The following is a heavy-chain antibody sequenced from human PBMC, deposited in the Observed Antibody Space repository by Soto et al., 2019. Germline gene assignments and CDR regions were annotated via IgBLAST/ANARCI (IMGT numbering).Heavy chain of an antibody. V-gene: IGHV1-2*02. CDR2: INPNSGGT. CDR3: ARAPGMGDFWSGYYYYYGMDV. J-gene: IGHJ6*02. D-gene: IGHD3-3*01. Sequence: ASVKVSCKASGYTFTGYYMHWVRQAPGQGLEWMGWINPNSGGTNYAQKFQGRVTMTRDTSISTAYMELSRLRSDDTAVYYCARAPGMGDFWSGYYYYYGMDVWGQGTTVTAP. CDR1: GYTFTGYY.